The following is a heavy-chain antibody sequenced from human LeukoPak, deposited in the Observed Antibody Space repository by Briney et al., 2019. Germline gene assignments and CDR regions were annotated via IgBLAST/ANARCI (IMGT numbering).Heavy chain of an antibody. J-gene: IGHJ4*02. CDR3: ARDSQAVGTDFDY. CDR1: GFTFSNYN. Sequence: GGSLRLSCAASGFTFSNYNMNWVRQAPGKGQGWVSSISSSSSYITYADSVKGRFTISRDNAKNSLYLQMLSLRAEDTAVYYCARDSQAVGTDFDYWGQGTLVTVSS. D-gene: IGHD6-13*01. CDR2: ISSSSSYI. V-gene: IGHV3-21*01.